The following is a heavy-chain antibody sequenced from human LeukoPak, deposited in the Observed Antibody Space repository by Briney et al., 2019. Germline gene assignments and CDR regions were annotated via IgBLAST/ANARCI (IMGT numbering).Heavy chain of an antibody. D-gene: IGHD6-19*01. CDR2: IRYDGSNK. Sequence: GGSLRLSCAASGFTFSSYGMHWVRQAPGKGLEWVAFIRYDGSNKYYADSVKGRFTISRDNSKNTLYLQMNSLRAEDTAVYYCAKDLRAYSSGPEYWGQGTLVTVSS. CDR1: GFTFSSYG. V-gene: IGHV3-30*02. CDR3: AKDLRAYSSGPEY. J-gene: IGHJ4*02.